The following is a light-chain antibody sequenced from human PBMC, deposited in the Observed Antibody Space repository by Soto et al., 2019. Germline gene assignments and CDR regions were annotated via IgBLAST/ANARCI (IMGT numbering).Light chain of an antibody. J-gene: IGKJ5*01. CDR1: QSVGIN. V-gene: IGKV3-15*01. CDR2: AAS. CDR3: QQYNYCPPIT. Sequence: EIVMTQFPATLSVSPGEGATLSCRASQSVGINVAWYQQKPGQGPRLLIYAASTRATGTPVRFSGSGSGTEFTLTISSLHSEDFAVYYCQQYNYCPPITFGQGTRL.